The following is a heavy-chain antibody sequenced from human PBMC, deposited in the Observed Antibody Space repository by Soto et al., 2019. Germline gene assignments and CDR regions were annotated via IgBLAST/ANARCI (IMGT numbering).Heavy chain of an antibody. CDR2: IDPSDSYT. J-gene: IGHJ6*02. CDR3: ATPLVATRRGRDYYGMDV. CDR1: GYSFTSYW. Sequence: PGESLKISCKGSGYSFTSYWISWVRRMPGKGLEWMGRIDPSDSYTNYSPSFQGHVTISADKSISTAYLQWSSLKASDTAMYYCATPLVATRRGRDYYGMDVWGQGTTVTVSS. V-gene: IGHV5-10-1*01. D-gene: IGHD5-12*01.